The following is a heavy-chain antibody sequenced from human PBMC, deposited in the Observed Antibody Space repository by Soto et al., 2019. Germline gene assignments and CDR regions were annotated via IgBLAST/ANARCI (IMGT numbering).Heavy chain of an antibody. J-gene: IGHJ4*02. V-gene: IGHV1-3*01. CDR3: AKGDYDFWSGYYYFDY. D-gene: IGHD3-3*01. CDR1: GYTFTSYA. Sequence: ASVKVSCKASGYTFTSYAMHWVRQAPGQRLEWMGWINAGNGNTKYSQKFQGRVTITRDTSASTAYMELNSLRAEDTAVYYCAKGDYDFWSGYYYFDYWGQGTLVTVSS. CDR2: INAGNGNT.